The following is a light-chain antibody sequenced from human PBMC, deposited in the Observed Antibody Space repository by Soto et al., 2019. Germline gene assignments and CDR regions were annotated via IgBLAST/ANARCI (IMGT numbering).Light chain of an antibody. CDR1: QSVSTNN. J-gene: IGKJ2*01. CDR2: GSS. Sequence: IVLTQSPGTLSSSPGERATLSCRASQSVSTNNLAWYQQRPGQAPRLLIYGSSRRATGIPDRFSGSGSGTDFTLTISSLEPEDFAVYYCQQRSNWPYTFGQGTKLEIK. CDR3: QQRSNWPYT. V-gene: IGKV3D-20*02.